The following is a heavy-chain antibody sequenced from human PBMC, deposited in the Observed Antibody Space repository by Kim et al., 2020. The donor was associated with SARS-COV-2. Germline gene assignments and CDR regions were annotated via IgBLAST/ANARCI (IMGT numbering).Heavy chain of an antibody. CDR1: GGSISSYY. Sequence: SETLSLTCTVSGGSISSYYWSWIRRPPGKGLEWIGYIYYSGSTNYNPSLKSRVTISVDTSKNQFSLNLSSVTAADTAVYYCARDSSGFGDLWYYYGMDVWGQGTTVTVSS. CDR2: IYYSGST. CDR3: ARDSSGFGDLWYYYGMDV. J-gene: IGHJ6*02. V-gene: IGHV4-59*01. D-gene: IGHD3-10*01.